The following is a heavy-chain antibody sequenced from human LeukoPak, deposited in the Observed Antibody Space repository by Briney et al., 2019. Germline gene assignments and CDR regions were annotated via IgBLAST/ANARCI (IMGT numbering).Heavy chain of an antibody. V-gene: IGHV1-46*01. D-gene: IGHD1-26*01. CDR2: INPSGGST. J-gene: IGHJ4*02. CDR3: ARDMESGSYSDYFDY. Sequence: ASVKVSCKASGYTFTSYYMHWMRQAPGQGLEWMGIINPSGGSTSYAQKFQGRVTMTRDTSTSTVYMELSSLRSEDTAVYYCARDMESGSYSDYFDYWGQGTLVTVSS. CDR1: GYTFTSYY.